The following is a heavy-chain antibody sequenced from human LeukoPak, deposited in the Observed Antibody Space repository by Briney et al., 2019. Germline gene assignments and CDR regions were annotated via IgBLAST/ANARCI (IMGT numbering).Heavy chain of an antibody. Sequence: ASVKVSCKASGYTFISYDMNWVRQATGQGLEWMGWMNPKSANAGYAQKFQGRVSMTRDTSMSTAYMELSGLTSEDTAVYYCARGKLTHGDYVVVDYWGQGTLVTVSS. D-gene: IGHD4-17*01. CDR1: GYTFISYD. J-gene: IGHJ4*02. CDR2: MNPKSANA. V-gene: IGHV1-8*01. CDR3: ARGKLTHGDYVVVDY.